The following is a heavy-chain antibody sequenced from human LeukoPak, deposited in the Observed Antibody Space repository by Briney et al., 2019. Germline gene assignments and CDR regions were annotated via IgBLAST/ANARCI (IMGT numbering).Heavy chain of an antibody. CDR1: GFTFSDYY. V-gene: IGHV3-11*04. CDR2: ISSSGSTI. CDR3: ARDRGRYYYGSGTFDY. D-gene: IGHD3-10*01. Sequence: GGSLRLSCAASGFTFSDYYMRWIRQAPGKVLEWVSCISSSGSTIYYADSVKGRFTISRDNAKNSLYLQMNSLRAEDTAVYYCARDRGRYYYGSGTFDYWGQGTLVTVSS. J-gene: IGHJ4*02.